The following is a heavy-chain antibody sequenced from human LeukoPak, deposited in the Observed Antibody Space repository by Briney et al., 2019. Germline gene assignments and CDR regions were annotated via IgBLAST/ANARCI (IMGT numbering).Heavy chain of an antibody. J-gene: IGHJ4*02. Sequence: GGSLRLSCAASGFTFSGSAMHWVRQASGKGLEWVGRIRSKANSYATAYAASVKGRFTISRDDSKNTAYLQMNSLRAEDTAVYYCASASSHRIAAGGDYWGQGTLVTVSS. CDR2: IRSKANSYAT. CDR3: ASASSHRIAAGGDY. D-gene: IGHD6-13*01. V-gene: IGHV3-73*01. CDR1: GFTFSGSA.